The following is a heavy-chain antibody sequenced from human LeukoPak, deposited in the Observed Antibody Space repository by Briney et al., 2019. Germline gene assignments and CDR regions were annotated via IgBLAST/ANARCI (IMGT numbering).Heavy chain of an antibody. J-gene: IGHJ3*02. V-gene: IGHV3-20*04. CDR3: ARGDITMIVVVVDDDAFDI. Sequence: PGGSLRLSCAASGFTFSGYMNWVRQAPGKGLEWVSGINWNGGSTGYADSVKGRFTISRDNAKNSLYLQMNSLRAEDTALYYCARGDITMIVVVVDDDAFDIWGQGTMVTVSS. CDR2: INWNGGST. CDR1: GFTFSGY. D-gene: IGHD3-22*01.